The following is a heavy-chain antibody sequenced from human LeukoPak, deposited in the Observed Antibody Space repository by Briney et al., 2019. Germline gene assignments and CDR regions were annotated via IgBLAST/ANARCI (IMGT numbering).Heavy chain of an antibody. D-gene: IGHD4-17*01. CDR1: GFTFSSYA. CDR3: AKGLRNGDYGDF. V-gene: IGHV3-23*01. Sequence: PVGSLRLSCAASGFTFSSYAMSWVRQAPGKGLEWVSGISGSGGSTKYADSVKGRFTISRDNSKNTLYLQMNSLRAEDTAVYYCAKGLRNGDYGDFRGQGPLVTVSS. J-gene: IGHJ4*02. CDR2: ISGSGGST.